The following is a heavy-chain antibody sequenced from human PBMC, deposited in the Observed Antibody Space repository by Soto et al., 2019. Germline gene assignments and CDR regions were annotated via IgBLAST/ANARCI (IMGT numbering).Heavy chain of an antibody. CDR3: AKDQEDIVATAPDAFDI. V-gene: IGHV3-33*06. J-gene: IGHJ3*02. D-gene: IGHD5-12*01. CDR2: IWYDGSNK. Sequence: SLRLSCAASGFPFSSYGMHWVRQAPGKGLEWVAVIWYDGSNKYYADSVKGRFTISRDNSKNTLYLQMNSLRAEDTAVYYCAKDQEDIVATAPDAFDIWGQGTMVTFSS. CDR1: GFPFSSYG.